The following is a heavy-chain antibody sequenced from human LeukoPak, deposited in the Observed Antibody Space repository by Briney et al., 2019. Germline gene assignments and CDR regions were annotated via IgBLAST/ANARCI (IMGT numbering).Heavy chain of an antibody. J-gene: IGHJ4*02. CDR2: ISSSGTTT. Sequence: GGSLRLSCAASGFSFSVYEMHWVRQAPGKGLEWISDISSSGTTTYYADSVKGRFTISRDNAKNSLYLQMNSLRAEDTAVYYCARVDAYYDILTGYYYIDYWGQGTLVTVSS. CDR1: GFSFSVYE. D-gene: IGHD3-9*01. CDR3: ARVDAYYDILTGYYYIDY. V-gene: IGHV3-48*03.